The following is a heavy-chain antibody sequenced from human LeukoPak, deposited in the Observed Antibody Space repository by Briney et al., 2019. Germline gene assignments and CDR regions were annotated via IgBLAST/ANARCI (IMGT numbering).Heavy chain of an antibody. Sequence: SETLSLTCTVSDGSINGYYWSWIRQPPGKGLDWIGYMYSGGTTIYNPSLKSRLTISLDTSKNQFSLNLSSVTAADTAVYYCARDETHFYGSGSSNWFDPWGQGILVTVSS. CDR2: MYSGGTT. CDR1: DGSINGYY. D-gene: IGHD3-10*01. V-gene: IGHV4-4*08. J-gene: IGHJ5*02. CDR3: ARDETHFYGSGSSNWFDP.